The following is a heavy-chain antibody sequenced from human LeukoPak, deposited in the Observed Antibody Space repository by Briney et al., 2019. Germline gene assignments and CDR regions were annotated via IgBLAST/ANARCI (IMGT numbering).Heavy chain of an antibody. CDR1: GFTFDDYG. Sequence: PGGSLRLSCAASGFTFDDYGMSWVRQAPGKGLEWVSGINWNGGSTAYADSVKGRFTISRDNAKNSLYLQMNSLRAEDTAVYYCAKEVFGVVIPYYFDYWGQGTLVTVSS. V-gene: IGHV3-20*04. CDR2: INWNGGST. CDR3: AKEVFGVVIPYYFDY. D-gene: IGHD3-3*01. J-gene: IGHJ4*02.